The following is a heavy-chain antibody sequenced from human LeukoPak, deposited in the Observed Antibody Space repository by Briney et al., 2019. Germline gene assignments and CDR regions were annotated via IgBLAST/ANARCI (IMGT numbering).Heavy chain of an antibody. D-gene: IGHD3-10*01. Sequence: GGSLRLSCAASGFTFSSYAMSWVRQAPGKGLEWVSAISGSGGSTYYADSVKGRFTISRDNSKNTIYLQMNSLRVDDTAIYYCAKAATYFYGSVTYDWFESWGQGTLVTVSS. CDR1: GFTFSSYA. CDR2: ISGSGGST. CDR3: AKAATYFYGSVTYDWFES. V-gene: IGHV3-23*01. J-gene: IGHJ5*01.